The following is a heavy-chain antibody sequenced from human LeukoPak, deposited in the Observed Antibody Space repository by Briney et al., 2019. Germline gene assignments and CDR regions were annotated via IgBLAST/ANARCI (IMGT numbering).Heavy chain of an antibody. CDR2: INPNSGGT. J-gene: IGHJ4*02. Sequence: ASVKVSCKASGYTFTAYYMHWVRQAPGQGPEWMGWINPNSGGTNYAQKFQGRVTMTRDTSISTAYMELTSLRSDDTAVYYCVSLSGNHPYWGQGTLVTVSS. D-gene: IGHD1-14*01. V-gene: IGHV1-2*02. CDR1: GYTFTAYY. CDR3: VSLSGNHPY.